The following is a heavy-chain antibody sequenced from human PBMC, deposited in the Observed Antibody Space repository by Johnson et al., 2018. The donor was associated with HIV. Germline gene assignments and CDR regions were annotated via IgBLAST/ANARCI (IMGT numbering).Heavy chain of an antibody. V-gene: IGHV3-53*01. D-gene: IGHD6-25*01. CDR3: AKDSATDPFDI. CDR1: GFTVSSNY. J-gene: IGHJ3*02. CDR2: IYSGGST. Sequence: EQLVESGGGLIQPGGSLRLSCAASGFTVSSNYMSWVRQAPGKGLEWVSVIYSGGSTYYADSVKGRFTISRDNSKNTLYLQMTSLRAEDTALYYCAKDSATDPFDIWGQGTMVTVSS.